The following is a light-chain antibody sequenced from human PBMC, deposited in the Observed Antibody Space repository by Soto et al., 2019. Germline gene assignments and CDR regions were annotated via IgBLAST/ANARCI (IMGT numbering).Light chain of an antibody. V-gene: IGKV3D-15*01. CDR3: QQYNDWPPWT. CDR1: QSVSRNY. CDR2: GAS. Sequence: IVLTQYTGPLSVTPGERAPLSCMGCQSVSRNYLAWYQHKPGQAPTLLIYGASRRTPGIPARFSGSGSGTEFTLTISSLQSEDFAVYYCQQYNDWPPWTFAQG. J-gene: IGKJ1*01.